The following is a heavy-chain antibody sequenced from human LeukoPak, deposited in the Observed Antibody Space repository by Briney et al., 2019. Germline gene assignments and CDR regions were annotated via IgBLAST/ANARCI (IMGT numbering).Heavy chain of an antibody. CDR2: ISYDGSNK. J-gene: IGHJ6*03. Sequence: GRSLRLSCAASGFTFSSYVMHWVRQAPGKGLEWVAVISYDGSNKYYADSVKGRFTISRDNSKNTLYLQMNSLRAEDTAVYYCARDERVGNYYYMDVWGKGTTVTVSS. CDR3: ARDERVGNYYYMDV. V-gene: IGHV3-30*01. D-gene: IGHD7-27*01. CDR1: GFTFSSYV.